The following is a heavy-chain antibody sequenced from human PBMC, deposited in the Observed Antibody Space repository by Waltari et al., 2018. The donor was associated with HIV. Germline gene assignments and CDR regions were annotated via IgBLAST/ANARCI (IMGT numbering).Heavy chain of an antibody. D-gene: IGHD3-22*01. CDR1: GYTFTAYY. Sequence: QVQLVQSGAEVKKPGASVKVSCKASGYTFTAYYMHWVRQAPGQGLEWMGRINLNSGDTNYGQKFQGRVTMTRDTSISTAYMELSRLISDDTSVYYCARDSYYYDSSGFFPDFWGQGTLVTVSS. CDR3: ARDSYYYDSSGFFPDF. J-gene: IGHJ4*02. V-gene: IGHV1-2*06. CDR2: INLNSGDT.